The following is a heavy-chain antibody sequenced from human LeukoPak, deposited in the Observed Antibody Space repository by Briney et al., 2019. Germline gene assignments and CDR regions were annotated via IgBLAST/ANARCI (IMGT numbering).Heavy chain of an antibody. Sequence: ASVKVSCKVSGYTLTGLSMHWVRQAPGKGLEWMGGFDPEDGETIYAQKFQGRVTMTTDTSTNTAYMELRSLRSDDTAVYYCARKEGWNDEFYDYWGQGTLVTVSS. D-gene: IGHD1-1*01. CDR1: GYTLTGLS. J-gene: IGHJ4*02. CDR2: FDPEDGET. V-gene: IGHV1-24*01. CDR3: ARKEGWNDEFYDY.